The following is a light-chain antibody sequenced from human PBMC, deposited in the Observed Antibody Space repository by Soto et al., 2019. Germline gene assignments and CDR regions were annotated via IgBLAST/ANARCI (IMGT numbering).Light chain of an antibody. CDR1: QDISSY. V-gene: IGKV1-8*01. J-gene: IGKJ1*01. Sequence: AIRMTQSPSSFSASTGDRVTITCRASQDISSYLAWYQQKPGKAHKLLIYAASTLQSGVPSRFSGSGSGTDFTLTISGLQSEDFATYYCQQYYSYPHTFGQGTKVEIK. CDR2: AAS. CDR3: QQYYSYPHT.